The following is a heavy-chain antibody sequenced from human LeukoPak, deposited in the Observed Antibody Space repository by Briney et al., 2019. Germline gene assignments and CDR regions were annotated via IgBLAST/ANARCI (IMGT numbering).Heavy chain of an antibody. D-gene: IGHD6-19*01. CDR2: IYPDDSDT. J-gene: IGHJ5*02. Sequence: GESLKISCKASGYSFTSYWIGWVRQMPGKGLEWMGIIYPDDSDTRYSPSFRGQVTISADKSISTAYLQWSSLQASDTAMYYCARRQVVAGDLWGQGTLVSVSS. CDR1: GYSFTSYW. V-gene: IGHV5-51*01. CDR3: ARRQVVAGDL.